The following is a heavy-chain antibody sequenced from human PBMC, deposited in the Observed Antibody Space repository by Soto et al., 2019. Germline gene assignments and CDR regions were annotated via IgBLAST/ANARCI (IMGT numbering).Heavy chain of an antibody. V-gene: IGHV3-30-3*01. CDR2: ISFDGNNH. J-gene: IGHJ6*03. CDR1: GFTFSDYA. Sequence: QVQLVESGGGVVQSGRSLRLSCAASGFTFSDYAIHWVRQAPGKGLQWVAVISFDGNNHQYADSVKGRFSISRDNSKHTVSLQMNSLRPEDTAVHYCARGSCSGGTCYNMDVWGQGTTVTVSS. D-gene: IGHD2-15*01. CDR3: ARGSCSGGTCYNMDV.